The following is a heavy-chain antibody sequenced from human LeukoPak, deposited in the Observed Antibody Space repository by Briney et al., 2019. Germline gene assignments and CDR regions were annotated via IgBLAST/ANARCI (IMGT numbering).Heavy chain of an antibody. Sequence: GGSLRLSCGVSGFTFSRHSMNWVRQAPGKGLEWVSSISSSSSYIYYADSVKGRFTISRDNAKNSLYLQMNSLRAEDTAVYYCARAGGDETRTYYYGSGSSYGMDVWGQGTTVTVSS. CDR1: GFTFSRHS. V-gene: IGHV3-21*01. CDR3: ARAGGDETRTYYYGSGSSYGMDV. D-gene: IGHD3-10*01. CDR2: ISSSSSYI. J-gene: IGHJ6*02.